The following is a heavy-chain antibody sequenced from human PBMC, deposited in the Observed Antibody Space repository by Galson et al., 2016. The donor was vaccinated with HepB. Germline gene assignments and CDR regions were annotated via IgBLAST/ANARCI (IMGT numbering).Heavy chain of an antibody. CDR2: IYYSGST. V-gene: IGHV4-31*03. J-gene: IGHJ4*02. CDR3: AREGNVGQSFDS. CDR1: GGSIRSTTYY. Sequence: TLSLTCTVSGGSIRSTTYYWNWIRQRPVKGLEWIGYIYYSGSTYYNPSPKSRVSISVDTSKNQFSLKLNSVTAADTAIYYCAREGNVGQSFDSWGQGILVTVSS. D-gene: IGHD3-16*01.